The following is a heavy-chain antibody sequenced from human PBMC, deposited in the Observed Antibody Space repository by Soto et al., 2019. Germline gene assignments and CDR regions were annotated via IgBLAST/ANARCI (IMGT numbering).Heavy chain of an antibody. CDR3: AKDIGGYFDIMKGYPEGQYYYAMDV. Sequence: RGGALRVSCADFCVTFVSYAMSWFRQAPGKGLECVSGISGSGRNTYYADSVKGRFTISRDNAKNTLYLQMTSLRAEDTAVYYCAKDIGGYFDIMKGYPEGQYYYAMDVWGQGTTVTGSS. CDR2: ISGSGRNT. D-gene: IGHD3-9*01. J-gene: IGHJ6*02. CDR1: CVTFVSYA. V-gene: IGHV3-23*01.